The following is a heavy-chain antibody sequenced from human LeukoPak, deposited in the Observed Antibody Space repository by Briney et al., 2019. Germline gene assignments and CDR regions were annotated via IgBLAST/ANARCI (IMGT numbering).Heavy chain of an antibody. Sequence: SETLSLTCAVSGGSFSGYYWSWIRQPPGKGLEWIGEINHSGSTNYNPSLNSRVTISVDTSNNQFSLKLSSVTAADTAVYYCGRLVARFDPWGQGTLVTVSS. D-gene: IGHD2-15*01. V-gene: IGHV4-34*01. CDR2: INHSGST. CDR3: GRLVARFDP. CDR1: GGSFSGYY. J-gene: IGHJ5*02.